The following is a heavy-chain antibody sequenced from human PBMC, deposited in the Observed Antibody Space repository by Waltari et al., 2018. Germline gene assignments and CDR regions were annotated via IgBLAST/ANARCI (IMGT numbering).Heavy chain of an antibody. CDR1: GGSISSSSYY. CDR2: IYYSGST. D-gene: IGHD4-17*01. J-gene: IGHJ3*02. Sequence: QLQLQESGPGLVKPSETLSLTCTVSGGSISSSSYYWGWIRQPPGKGLEGIGSIYYSGSTYYNPSLKSRVTISVDTSKNQFSLKLSSVTAADTAVYYCARDSTVTTLGIDIWGQGTMVTVSS. V-gene: IGHV4-39*02. CDR3: ARDSTVTTLGIDI.